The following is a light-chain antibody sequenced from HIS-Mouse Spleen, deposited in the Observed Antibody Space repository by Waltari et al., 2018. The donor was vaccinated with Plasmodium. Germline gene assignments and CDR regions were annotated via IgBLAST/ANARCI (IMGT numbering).Light chain of an antibody. Sequence: SYELTQPPSLSVSTGQTARITCSGDALPQKYADWYQQKSGQAPVLVIYEDSKRPSGIPERFSGSSSGTMATLTISGAQVEDEADYYCYSTDSSGNHRVFGGGTKLTVL. CDR3: YSTDSSGNHRV. CDR2: EDS. CDR1: ALPQKY. V-gene: IGLV3-10*01. J-gene: IGLJ3*02.